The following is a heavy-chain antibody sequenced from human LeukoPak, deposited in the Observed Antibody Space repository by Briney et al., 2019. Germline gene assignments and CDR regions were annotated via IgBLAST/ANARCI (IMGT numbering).Heavy chain of an antibody. CDR3: TRSTNLEALDI. Sequence: SETLSLTCTVSGGSVSSGSYYWSWIRQPPGKGLEWIGYIYYSGSTNYNPSLKSRVTISVDTSKSQFSLKLRSVTTADTAVYYCTRSTNLEALDIWGQGTTVTVSS. V-gene: IGHV4-61*01. CDR1: GGSVSSGSYY. J-gene: IGHJ6*02. D-gene: IGHD6-6*01. CDR2: IYYSGST.